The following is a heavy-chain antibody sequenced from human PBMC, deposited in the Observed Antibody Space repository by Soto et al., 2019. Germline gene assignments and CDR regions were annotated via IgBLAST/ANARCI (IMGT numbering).Heavy chain of an antibody. CDR2: IIPIFGTA. D-gene: IGHD2-2*01. V-gene: IGHV1-69*12. CDR3: AGYCISTSCRESSRSSPRHYYYGMDV. Sequence: QVQLVQSGAEVKKPGSSVKVSCKASGGTFSSYAISWVRQAPGQGLEWMGGIIPIFGTANYAQKFQGRVTITADESTSTAYMELSSLRSEDTAVYYCAGYCISTSCRESSRSSPRHYYYGMDVWGQGTTVTVSS. CDR1: GGTFSSYA. J-gene: IGHJ6*02.